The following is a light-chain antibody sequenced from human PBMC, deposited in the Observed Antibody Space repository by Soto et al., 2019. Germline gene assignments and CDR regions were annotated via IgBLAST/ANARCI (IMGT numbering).Light chain of an antibody. CDR2: KAS. J-gene: IGKJ2*01. CDR3: QQYNSYPHT. Sequence: DIQLTQSPSTLSASVGDRVTITCRASQSINSWLAWYQQRPGKAPKLLIYKASSLQSGVPSRFSGSGSGTEFTLTISRLPPDDFATYYCQQYNSYPHTFGLGLKVEIK. V-gene: IGKV1-5*03. CDR1: QSINSW.